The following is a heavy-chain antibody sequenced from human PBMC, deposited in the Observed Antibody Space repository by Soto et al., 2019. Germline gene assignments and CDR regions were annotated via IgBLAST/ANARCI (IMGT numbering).Heavy chain of an antibody. Sequence: EVQLVESGGGLVQPGGSLRLSCAASGFTFSSYSMNWVRQAPGKGLEWLSYISSSSSTIYYADSVKGRFTISRDNAKSSLYLQINSLRAEDTAVDYCARASSGYSTNAFDIWGQGTMVTVSS. CDR3: ARASSGYSTNAFDI. D-gene: IGHD3-22*01. V-gene: IGHV3-48*01. CDR2: ISSSSSTI. CDR1: GFTFSSYS. J-gene: IGHJ3*02.